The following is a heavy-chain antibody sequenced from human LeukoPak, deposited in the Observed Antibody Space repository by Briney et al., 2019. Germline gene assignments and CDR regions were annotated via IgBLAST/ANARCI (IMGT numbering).Heavy chain of an antibody. CDR3: ARDTENYYDSSGYSYYYYYGMDV. Sequence: SQTLSLTCAVSGGSISSGGYSWSWIRQPPGKGLEWIGYIYHSGSTYYNPSLKSRVTISVDRSKNQFSLKLSSVTAADTAVYYCARDTENYYDSSGYSYYYYYGMDVWGQGTTVTVSS. CDR1: GGSISSGGYS. CDR2: IYHSGST. J-gene: IGHJ6*02. V-gene: IGHV4-30-2*01. D-gene: IGHD3-22*01.